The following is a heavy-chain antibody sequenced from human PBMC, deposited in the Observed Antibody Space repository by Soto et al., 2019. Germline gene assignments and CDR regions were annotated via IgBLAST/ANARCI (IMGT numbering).Heavy chain of an antibody. V-gene: IGHV1-69*13. CDR3: VREDFSSGWFAY. D-gene: IGHD6-19*01. J-gene: IGHJ4*02. CDR1: GGTFNGYP. Sequence: SVKVSCKASGGTFNGYPISWVRQAPGQGLEWLGRIIPFSGIANYAPKFQGRVTITADESTGTAYVDLSSLRSDDTAVYYCVREDFSSGWFAYWGQGALVTVSS. CDR2: IIPFSGIA.